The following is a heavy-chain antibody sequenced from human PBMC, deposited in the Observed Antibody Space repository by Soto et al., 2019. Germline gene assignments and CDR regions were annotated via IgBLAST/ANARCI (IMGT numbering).Heavy chain of an antibody. CDR1: GYTFTSYG. CDR2: ISAYNGNT. V-gene: IGHV1-18*01. D-gene: IGHD2-2*01. J-gene: IGHJ6*02. Sequence: ASVKVSCKASGYTFTSYGISWVRQAPGQGLEWMGWISAYNGNTNYAQKLQGRVTMTTDTSTSTAYMELRSLSSDDTAVYYCARARRVPAALGYYYYGMDVWRQGPTVTVAS. CDR3: ARARRVPAALGYYYYGMDV.